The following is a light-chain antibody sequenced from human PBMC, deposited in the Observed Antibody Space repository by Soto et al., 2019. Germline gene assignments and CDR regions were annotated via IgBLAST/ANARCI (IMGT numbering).Light chain of an antibody. Sequence: EVVLTQSPGTLSLSAGERATLSCRASQSVASNHLAWYQQKPGQPPRLLIYDASTRAAGIPERFSGSGSGTDFTLTISSLEPEDFGVFFCHHYGRSPIFTFGPGTTVDMK. J-gene: IGKJ3*01. V-gene: IGKV3-20*01. CDR1: QSVASNH. CDR3: HHYGRSPIFT. CDR2: DAS.